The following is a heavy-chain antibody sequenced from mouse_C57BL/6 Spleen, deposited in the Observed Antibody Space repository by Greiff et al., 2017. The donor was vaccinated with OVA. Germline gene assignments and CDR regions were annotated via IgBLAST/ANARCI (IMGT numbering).Heavy chain of an antibody. CDR1: GYSITSGYD. CDR3: ARGDLAWFAY. CDR2: ISYSGST. J-gene: IGHJ3*01. V-gene: IGHV3-1*01. Sequence: DVKLVESGPGMVKPSQSLSLTCTVTGYSITSGYDWHWIRHFPGNKLEWMGYISYSGSTNYNPSLKSRISITHDTSKNHFFLKLNSVTTEDTATYYCARGDLAWFAYWGQGTLVTVSA.